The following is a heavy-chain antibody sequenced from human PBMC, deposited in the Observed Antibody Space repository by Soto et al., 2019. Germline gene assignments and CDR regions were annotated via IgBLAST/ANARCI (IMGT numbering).Heavy chain of an antibody. V-gene: IGHV1-3*01. CDR1: GYTFTNYA. J-gene: IGHJ3*01. CDR2: VNPSNGLT. Sequence: ASVKASCKSSGYTFTNYALHWVRQAPGHGLEWMGWVNPSNGLTRYSENFQGRLSLTRDTSANTSYMELSSLRRDDTAVYYCARRLPAFDVWGQGTMVTVSS. CDR3: ARRLPAFDV.